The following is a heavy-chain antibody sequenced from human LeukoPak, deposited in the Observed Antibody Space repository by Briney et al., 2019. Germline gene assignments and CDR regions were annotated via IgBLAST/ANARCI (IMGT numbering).Heavy chain of an antibody. D-gene: IGHD4-23*01. Sequence: PSETLSLTCTVSGGSISSYYWSWIRQPPGKGLEWIGYIYYSGSTNYNPSLKSRVTISVDTSKNQFSLKLSSVTAADTAVYYCARQFTDYGGNSAADWYFDLWGRGTLVTVSS. CDR3: ARQFTDYGGNSAADWYFDL. J-gene: IGHJ2*01. CDR1: GGSISSYY. CDR2: IYYSGST. V-gene: IGHV4-59*01.